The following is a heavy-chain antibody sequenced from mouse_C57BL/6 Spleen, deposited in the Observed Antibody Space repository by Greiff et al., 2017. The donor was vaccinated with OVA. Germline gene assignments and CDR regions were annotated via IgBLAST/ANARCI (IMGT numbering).Heavy chain of an antibody. CDR2: IYPRSGNT. J-gene: IGHJ2*01. CDR1: GYTFTSYG. D-gene: IGHD3-2*02. V-gene: IGHV1-81*01. CDR3: ARRDSSGYSY. Sequence: QVQLKESGAELARPGASVKLSCKASGYTFTSYGISWVKQRTGQGLEWIGEIYPRSGNTYYNEKFKGKATLTADKSSSTAYMELRSLTSEDSAVYFCARRDSSGYSYWGQGTTLTVSS.